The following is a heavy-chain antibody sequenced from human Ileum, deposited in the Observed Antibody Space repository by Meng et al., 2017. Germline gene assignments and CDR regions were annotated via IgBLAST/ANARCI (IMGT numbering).Heavy chain of an antibody. D-gene: IGHD2-2*01. CDR3: AGWPRYCPTTRCWGCWFDP. CDR1: RFTFTNSW. CDR2: INQEGNEK. J-gene: IGHJ5*02. Sequence: GESLKISCAASRFTFTNSWMTWVRQAPGKGLEWLATINQEGNEKYYVDSVKGRFTISRDNAKNSLYLQMNSLRAEDTAVYYCAGWPRYCPTTRCWGCWFDPWGQGTLVTVSS. V-gene: IGHV3-7*01.